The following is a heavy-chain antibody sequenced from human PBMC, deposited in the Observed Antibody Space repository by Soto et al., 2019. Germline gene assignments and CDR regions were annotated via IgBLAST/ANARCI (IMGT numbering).Heavy chain of an antibody. J-gene: IGHJ6*02. Sequence: SVKVSCKASGYTFTSYDINWVRQATGQGLEWMGWMNPNSGNTGYAQKFQGRVTMTRNTSISTAYMELSSLRSEDTAVYYCARGLRFGQNYYYYYGMDVWGQGTTVTVSS. D-gene: IGHD3-10*01. CDR3: ARGLRFGQNYYYYYGMDV. CDR1: GYTFTSYD. V-gene: IGHV1-8*01. CDR2: MNPNSGNT.